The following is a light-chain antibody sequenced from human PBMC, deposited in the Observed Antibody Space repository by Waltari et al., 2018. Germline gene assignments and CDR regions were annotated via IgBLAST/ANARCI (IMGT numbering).Light chain of an antibody. V-gene: IGKV1-9*01. CDR1: QGISSY. CDR3: QQYNIYWT. J-gene: IGKJ1*01. CDR2: AAS. Sequence: IQLTQSPSSLSASVGDRVTITCRASQGISSYLAWYQQKPGKAPKLLIYAASTLQSGVPSRFSGSGSGTDFTLTISSLQPEDFATYYCQQYNIYWTFGQGTKVEIK.